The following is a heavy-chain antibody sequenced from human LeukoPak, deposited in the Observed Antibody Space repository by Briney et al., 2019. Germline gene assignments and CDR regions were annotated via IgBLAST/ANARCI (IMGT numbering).Heavy chain of an antibody. CDR1: GGSISSSSYY. CDR3: ARGPPPGIGY. V-gene: IGHV4-39*07. D-gene: IGHD6-13*01. CDR2: IYYSGST. Sequence: SETLSLTCTVSGGSISSSSYYWGWIRQPPGKGLEWIGSIYYSGSTNYNPSLKSRVTMSVDTSKNQFSLKLSSVTAADTAVYYCARGPPPGIGYWGQGTLVTVSS. J-gene: IGHJ4*02.